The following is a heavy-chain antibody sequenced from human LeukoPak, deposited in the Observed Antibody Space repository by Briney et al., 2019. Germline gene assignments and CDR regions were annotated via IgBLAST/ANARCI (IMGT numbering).Heavy chain of an antibody. CDR3: AKDGGLWNARFFDY. D-gene: IGHD1-1*01. J-gene: IGHJ4*02. V-gene: IGHV3-74*01. CDR1: GFTFSSYW. CDR2: IKSDGSN. Sequence: GGSLRLSCAASGFTFSSYWMHWVRQAPGKGLVWVSRIKSDGSNYYADSVKGRFTISRDNAKNTLYLEMNSLRAEDTAMYYCAKDGGLWNARFFDYWGQGTLVTVSS.